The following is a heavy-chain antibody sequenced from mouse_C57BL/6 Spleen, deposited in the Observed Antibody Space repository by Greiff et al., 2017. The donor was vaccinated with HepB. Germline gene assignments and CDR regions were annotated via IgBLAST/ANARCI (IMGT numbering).Heavy chain of an antibody. CDR2: IDPSDSET. D-gene: IGHD1-1*01. CDR1: GYTFTSYW. CDR3: ARSLYGSSYDYAMDY. J-gene: IGHJ4*01. V-gene: IGHV1-52*01. Sequence: VQLQQPGAELVRPGSSVKLSCKASGYTFTSYWMHWVKQRPIQGLEWIGNIDPSDSETHYNQKFKDKATLTVDKSSSTAYMQLSSLTSEDSAVYYCARSLYGSSYDYAMDYWGQGTSVTVSS.